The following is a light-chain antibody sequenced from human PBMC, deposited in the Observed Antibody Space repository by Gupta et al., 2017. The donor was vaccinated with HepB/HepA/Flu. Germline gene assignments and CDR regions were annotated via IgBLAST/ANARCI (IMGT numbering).Light chain of an antibody. CDR1: SSDVGNYNR. Sequence: QSALTQPPSVSGSPGQSVTISCTGTSSDVGNYNRVYWYQQPPGTAPKLVIFEVSNRPSGVPDRFSGSKSGNTASLTISGLQAEDEADYYCSSYTSSSTHVVFGGGTKLTVL. J-gene: IGLJ2*01. CDR3: SSYTSSSTHVV. CDR2: EVS. V-gene: IGLV2-18*02.